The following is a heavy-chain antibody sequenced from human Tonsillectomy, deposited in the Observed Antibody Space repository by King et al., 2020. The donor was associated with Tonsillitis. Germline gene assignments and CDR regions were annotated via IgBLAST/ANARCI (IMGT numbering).Heavy chain of an antibody. CDR1: GFTFDDYA. CDR2: ISWNSGNI. J-gene: IGHJ4*02. CDR3: AKVIRGAFDY. Sequence: DVQLVESGGGLVQPGRSLRLSCAASGFTFDDYAMHWVRQAPGKGLEWVSGISWNSGNIGYADSVKGRFTTSRDNAKNSLYLQMNSLRAEDTALYYCAKVIRGAFDYWGQGTLVTVSS. V-gene: IGHV3-9*01.